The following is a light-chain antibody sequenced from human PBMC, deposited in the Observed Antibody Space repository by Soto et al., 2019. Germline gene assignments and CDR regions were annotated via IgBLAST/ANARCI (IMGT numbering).Light chain of an antibody. CDR2: EVS. CDR3: SSYTSHNTPWV. CDR1: SSDVGGFDF. J-gene: IGLJ3*02. V-gene: IGLV2-14*01. Sequence: QSALTQPASVSGSPGQSITISCTGTSSDVGGFDFVSWYQHHPGKAPKLLVYEVSNRPSRVSSRFPGSKSGTTASLTISGLQAEDEADYYCSSYTSHNTPWVFGGGTKVTVL.